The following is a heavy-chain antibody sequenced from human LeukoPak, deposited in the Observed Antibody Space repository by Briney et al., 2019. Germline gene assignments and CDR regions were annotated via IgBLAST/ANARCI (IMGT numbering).Heavy chain of an antibody. CDR1: GFTFNNYA. V-gene: IGHV3-30*04. Sequence: GGSLRLSRAASGFTFNNYAMHWVRQAPGKGLEWVAVISYDGSNKYYADSVKGRFTISRDNSKNTLYLQMNNLRAEDTAVYYCARDQTPFVWGQGTLATVSS. J-gene: IGHJ4*02. CDR2: ISYDGSNK. CDR3: ARDQTPFV.